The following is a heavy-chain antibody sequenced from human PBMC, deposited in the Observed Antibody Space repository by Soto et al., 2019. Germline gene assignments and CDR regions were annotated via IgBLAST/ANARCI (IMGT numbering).Heavy chain of an antibody. V-gene: IGHV4-31*03. CDR3: ARNSYSNSPAYYFDF. D-gene: IGHD6-6*01. Sequence: QVQLQESGPRLVKPSQTLSLTCTVSGGSISXXXXXXXXXXXXXXXXXXWIGYIYYSGTTYYNPSLQSRVSISXDTSNNQFSLNLXSXTAADTAVYYCARNSYSNSPAYYFDFWGQGTMVTVSS. J-gene: IGHJ4*02. CDR2: IYYSGTT. CDR1: GGSISXXXXX.